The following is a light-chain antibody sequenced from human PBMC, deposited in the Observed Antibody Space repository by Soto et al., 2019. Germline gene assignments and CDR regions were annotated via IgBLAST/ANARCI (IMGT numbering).Light chain of an antibody. CDR1: SSDVGGYNA. CDR2: DVT. Sequence: QSALTQPASVSGSPGQSITISCTGTSSDVGGYNAVSWYQQHPGKAPKLMIYDVTNRPSGASNRCSGSKSGNTASLPISGLQAEDEADYYCGSYATGGAYVFGTGTKVTVL. J-gene: IGLJ1*01. CDR3: GSYATGGAYV. V-gene: IGLV2-14*01.